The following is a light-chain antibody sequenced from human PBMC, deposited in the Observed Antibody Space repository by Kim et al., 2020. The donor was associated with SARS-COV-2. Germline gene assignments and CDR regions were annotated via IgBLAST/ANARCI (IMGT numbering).Light chain of an antibody. V-gene: IGLV3-9*01. CDR3: QVWDSSNWV. J-gene: IGLJ3*02. CDR1: NIGSKN. CDR2: RDS. Sequence: SVALGQTDRITCGGNNIGSKNVHWYQQKPGQAPVLVIYRDSNRPSGIPERFSGSNSGNTATLTISRAQAGDEADYYCQVWDSSNWVFGGGTQLTVL.